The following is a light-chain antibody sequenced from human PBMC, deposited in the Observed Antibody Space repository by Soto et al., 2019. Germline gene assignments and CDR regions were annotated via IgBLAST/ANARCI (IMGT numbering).Light chain of an antibody. Sequence: EIVLTQSPATLSSSPGERATLSCRASQSIDTYLAWYQQKPGQAPRLLIYDASDRATGIPARFSGSGSGTAFTLTTSGLEPEDFALYYCQQRYNWPLTFGGGTKVDIE. J-gene: IGKJ4*01. CDR1: QSIDTY. CDR3: QQRYNWPLT. V-gene: IGKV3-11*01. CDR2: DAS.